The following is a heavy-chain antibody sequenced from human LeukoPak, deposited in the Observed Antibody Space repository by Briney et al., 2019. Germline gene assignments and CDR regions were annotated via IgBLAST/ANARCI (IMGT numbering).Heavy chain of an antibody. CDR3: ARGQVPAARGYNWFDP. CDR1: GWSFNDYY. J-gene: IGHJ5*02. D-gene: IGHD2-2*01. Sequence: PSETLSLTCAVYGWSFNDYYWNWIRQPPGKGLEWIGEINARGDTNYNPSLKSRVTISVDTSKKQFSLRLTSMMAAETALYYCARGQVPAARGYNWFDPWGQGTLVTVSS. CDR2: INARGDT. V-gene: IGHV4-34*01.